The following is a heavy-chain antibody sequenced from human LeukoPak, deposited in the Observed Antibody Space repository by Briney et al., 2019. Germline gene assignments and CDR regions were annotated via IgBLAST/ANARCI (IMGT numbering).Heavy chain of an antibody. V-gene: IGHV1-3*01. D-gene: IGHD3-10*01. CDR3: ARGYYGSGSPHDWDFDL. CDR2: FNAGDGNT. J-gene: IGHJ2*01. CDR1: GYTFTIYA. Sequence: GASVKVSCKASGYTFTIYAMHWVRQAPGQRLEWMGWFNAGDGNTKYSQKFQGRVTITRDTSASTAYMELSSLRSEDTAVYYCARGYYGSGSPHDWDFDLWGRGTMVTVSS.